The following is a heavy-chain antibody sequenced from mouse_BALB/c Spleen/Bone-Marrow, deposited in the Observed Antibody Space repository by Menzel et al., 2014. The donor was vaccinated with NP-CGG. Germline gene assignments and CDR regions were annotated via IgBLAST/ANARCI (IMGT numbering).Heavy chain of an antibody. V-gene: IGHV1S82*01. CDR3: AGLEGNCGSAFAY. D-gene: IGHD1-1*01. Sequence: VHLVESGAELVRPGASVKLSCKASGYSFTSSWMNWVKQRPGHGLEWIGMIHPSDTETRLNQRFKDKATLTADKSSSAACMRLSSAAAEESAVYDCAGLEGNCGSAFAYWGQGTLVAVSA. CDR2: IHPSDTET. J-gene: IGHJ3*01. CDR1: GYSFTSSW.